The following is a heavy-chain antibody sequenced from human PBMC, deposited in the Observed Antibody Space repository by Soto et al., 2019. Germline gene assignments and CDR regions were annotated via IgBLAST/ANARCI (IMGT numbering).Heavy chain of an antibody. CDR1: GGSISSGGYY. V-gene: IGHV4-31*03. CDR2: IYYIGST. CDR3: ARSVFP. Sequence: QVQLQESGPGLVKPSQTLSLTCTVPGGSISSGGYYWNWIRQHPGKGLEWIGYIYYIGSTYYNPSLTSRVTISLDTSKNQLSLKLSSVTAADTAVYYCARSVFPWGQGTLVTVSS. J-gene: IGHJ5*02.